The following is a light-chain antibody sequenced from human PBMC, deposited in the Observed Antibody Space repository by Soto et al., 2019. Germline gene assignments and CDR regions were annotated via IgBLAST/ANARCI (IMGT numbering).Light chain of an antibody. J-gene: IGKJ2*01. Sequence: EVVLTQSPGTLSLSPGERATLSCRASQSVSNNYLAWYQQKPGQSPKLLIFGSSDRATGIPDRFSGSGSGTDFTLTISSREPEDVAVYYCQQYGGSPPYTFGQGTKLEIK. CDR3: QQYGGSPPYT. CDR1: QSVSNNY. V-gene: IGKV3-20*01. CDR2: GSS.